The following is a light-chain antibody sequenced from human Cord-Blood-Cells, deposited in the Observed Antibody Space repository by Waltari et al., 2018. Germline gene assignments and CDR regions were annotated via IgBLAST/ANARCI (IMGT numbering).Light chain of an antibody. Sequence: SYELTQPPSVSVSPGQTARITCSGDALPKQYAYWYQQKPGQAPVLVIYKDSKRPSGVSNRFSGSKSGNTASLTISGLQAEDEADYYCSSYTSSSTRVFGGGTKLTVL. CDR2: KDS. CDR3: SSYTSSSTRV. V-gene: IGLV3-25*03. CDR1: ALPKQY. J-gene: IGLJ3*02.